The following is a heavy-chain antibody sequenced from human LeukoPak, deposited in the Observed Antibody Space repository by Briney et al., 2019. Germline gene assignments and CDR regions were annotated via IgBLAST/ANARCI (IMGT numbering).Heavy chain of an antibody. CDR2: ISSSGSTK. D-gene: IGHD5-12*01. CDR1: GYTFSSYE. J-gene: IGHJ6*04. CDR3: ARKDYGGYAYYYDGLDV. V-gene: IGHV3-48*03. Sequence: GGSLRLSCAASGYTFSSYEMNWVRQAPGKGLEWGSYISSSGSTKYYADSVKGRFTISRDNAKNSLYLQMNSLRAEDTAVYYCARKDYGGYAYYYDGLDVWGKGTTVTVSS.